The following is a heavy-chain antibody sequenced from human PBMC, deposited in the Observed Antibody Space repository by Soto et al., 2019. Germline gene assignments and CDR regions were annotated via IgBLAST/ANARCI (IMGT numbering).Heavy chain of an antibody. Sequence: QPGGSLTLSCAASGFTFSSYGIHWVRQAPGKGLEWVAVIWYDGSNKYYADSVKGRFTISRDNSKNTLYLQMNSLRAEDTAVYYCARDLTMITFWGVIANYYYSGMDVWGQGTTVTVS. V-gene: IGHV3-33*01. CDR3: ARDLTMITFWGVIANYYYSGMDV. J-gene: IGHJ6*02. CDR2: IWYDGSNK. D-gene: IGHD3-16*02. CDR1: GFTFSSYG.